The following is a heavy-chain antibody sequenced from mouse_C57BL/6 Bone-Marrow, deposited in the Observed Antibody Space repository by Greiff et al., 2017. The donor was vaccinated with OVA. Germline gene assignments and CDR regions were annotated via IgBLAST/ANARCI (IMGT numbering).Heavy chain of an antibody. CDR1: GYTFTSYW. Sequence: QVQLQQPGAELVRPGSSVKLSCKASGYTFTSYWMHWVKQRPIQGLEWIGNIDPSDSETHYNQKFKDKATLTVDKSSSTAYMQLSSLTSEASAVSYCARDPPYYYGTHYYAMDYWGQGTSVTVSS. J-gene: IGHJ4*01. CDR2: IDPSDSET. V-gene: IGHV1-52*01. CDR3: ARDPPYYYGTHYYAMDY. D-gene: IGHD1-1*01.